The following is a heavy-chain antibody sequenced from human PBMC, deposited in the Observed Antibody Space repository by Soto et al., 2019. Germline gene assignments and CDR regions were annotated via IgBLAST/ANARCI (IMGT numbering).Heavy chain of an antibody. D-gene: IGHD6-19*01. CDR2: IYPGDSDT. J-gene: IGHJ4*02. CDR3: ARRPYSSGWYYFDY. Sequence: VESLKIYCKGSGYSFTSYWIGWVRQMPWKGLEWMGIIYPGDSDTRYSPSFQGQVTISADKSISTAYLQWSSLKASDTAMYYCARRPYSSGWYYFDYWGQGTLVTVSS. V-gene: IGHV5-51*01. CDR1: GYSFTSYW.